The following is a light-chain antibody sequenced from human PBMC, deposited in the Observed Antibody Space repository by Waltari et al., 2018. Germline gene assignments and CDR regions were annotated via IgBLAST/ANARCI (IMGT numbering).Light chain of an antibody. CDR1: ESVGSN. CDR2: GAS. V-gene: IGKV3-15*01. Sequence: EIVMTQSPASLSVSQGERATLSCRASESVGSNVAWFQQKPGQAPRLLIFGASTRATGIPAMFSCSGSGTEFTLTISTMQSEDFAVYYCQQYNRWPPTYTFGQGTKLEIK. J-gene: IGKJ2*01. CDR3: QQYNRWPPTYT.